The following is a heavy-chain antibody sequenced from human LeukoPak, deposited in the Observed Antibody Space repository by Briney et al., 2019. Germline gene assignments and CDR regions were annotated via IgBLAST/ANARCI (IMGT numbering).Heavy chain of an antibody. CDR2: IIPIFGTA. CDR3: ARESSGIHPETQYNWFDP. Sequence: SVKVSCKASGGTFSSYAISWVRQAPGQGLEWMGGIIPIFGTANYAQKFQGRVTITADESTSTAYMELSSLRSEDTAVYYCARESSGIHPETQYNWFDPWGQGTLVTVSS. J-gene: IGHJ5*02. CDR1: GGTFSSYA. V-gene: IGHV1-69*13. D-gene: IGHD1-14*01.